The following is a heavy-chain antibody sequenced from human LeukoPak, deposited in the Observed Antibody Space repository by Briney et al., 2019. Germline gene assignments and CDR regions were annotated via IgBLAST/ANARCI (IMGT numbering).Heavy chain of an antibody. V-gene: IGHV3-11*04. J-gene: IGHJ6*03. Sequence: GGSLRLSCAASGFTVSSNYMSWVRQAPGKGLEWVSYISSSSSTIYYADSVKGRFTISRDNAKNSLYLQMNSLRAEDTAVYYCARVRVLAVAGALNYMDVWGKGTTVTISS. CDR3: ARVRVLAVAGALNYMDV. D-gene: IGHD6-19*01. CDR2: ISSSSSTI. CDR1: GFTVSSNY.